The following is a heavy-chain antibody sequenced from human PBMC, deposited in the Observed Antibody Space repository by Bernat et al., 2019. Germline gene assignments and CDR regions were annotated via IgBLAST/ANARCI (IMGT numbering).Heavy chain of an antibody. V-gene: IGHV4-30-4*01. D-gene: IGHD5-12*01. J-gene: IGHJ4*02. CDR2: IYYSGST. CDR3: ARDDIVATIG. Sequence: QVQLQQWGAGLLKPSETLSLTCAVYGGSISSGDYYWSWIRQPPGKGLEWIGYIYYSGSTYYNPSLKSRVTISVDTSKNQFSLKLSSVTAADTAVYYCARDDIVATIGWGQGTLVTVSS. CDR1: GGSISSGDYY.